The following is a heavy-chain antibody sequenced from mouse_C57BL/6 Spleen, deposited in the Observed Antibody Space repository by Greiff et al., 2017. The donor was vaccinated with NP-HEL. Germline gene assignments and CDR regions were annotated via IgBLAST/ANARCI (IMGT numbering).Heavy chain of an antibody. CDR1: GYAFTNYL. CDR2: INPGSGGT. V-gene: IGHV1-54*01. CDR3: AREGSDY. Sequence: VKLQESGAELVRPGTSVKVSCKASGYAFTNYLIEWVKQRPGQGLEWIGVINPGSGGTNYNEKFKGKATLTADKSSSTAYMQLSSLTSEDSAVYFCAREGSDYWGQGTSVTVSS. J-gene: IGHJ4*01.